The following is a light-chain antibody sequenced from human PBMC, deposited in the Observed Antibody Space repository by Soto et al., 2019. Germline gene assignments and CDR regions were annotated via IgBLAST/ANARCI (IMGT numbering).Light chain of an antibody. Sequence: QSVLTQPASVSGSPGQSITISCTGTSSDVGGYNYVSWYQQHPGKAPKLMIYEVSNRPSGVSNRFSGSKSGNTASLTISGLQAVDEADYYCSSYTSSSTPYVFXTGTKVTVL. J-gene: IGLJ1*01. V-gene: IGLV2-14*01. CDR3: SSYTSSSTPYV. CDR1: SSDVGGYNY. CDR2: EVS.